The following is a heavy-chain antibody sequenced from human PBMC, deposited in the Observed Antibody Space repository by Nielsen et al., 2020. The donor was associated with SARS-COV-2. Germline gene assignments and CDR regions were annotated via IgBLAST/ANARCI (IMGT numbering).Heavy chain of an antibody. CDR1: GASISDYY. D-gene: IGHD5-12*01. J-gene: IGHJ4*02. CDR2: IHHSGTT. Sequence: SETPSLTCTVSGASISDYYWSWIRQPPGKGLEWIGYIHHSGTTNYNPSLKSRVILSVDTSKNQFSLRLTSVTAADTAVYYCARGGWSLDSWGQGTLVTVSS. V-gene: IGHV4-59*13. CDR3: ARGGWSLDS.